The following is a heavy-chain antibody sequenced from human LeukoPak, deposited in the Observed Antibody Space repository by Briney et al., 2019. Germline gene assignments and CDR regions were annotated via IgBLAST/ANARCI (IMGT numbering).Heavy chain of an antibody. Sequence: GGSLRLSCAASGFTFDSYWMSWVRQAPGQGLEWVANIRQDGSEKNYVDSVKGRFTISRDNAKKSLSLQMNSLRGEDTALYYCARDWFGDGYYFDHWGQGTPVTVSS. CDR3: ARDWFGDGYYFDH. V-gene: IGHV3-7*05. CDR1: GFTFDSYW. J-gene: IGHJ4*02. CDR2: IRQDGSEK. D-gene: IGHD3-10*01.